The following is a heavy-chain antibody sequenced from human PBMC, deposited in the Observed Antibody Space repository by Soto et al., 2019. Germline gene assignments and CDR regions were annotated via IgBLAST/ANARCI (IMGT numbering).Heavy chain of an antibody. D-gene: IGHD4-4*01. V-gene: IGHV4-34*01. CDR1: GGSFSGYY. Sequence: PSETLSLTCAVYGGSFSGYYWSWIRQPPGKGLEWIGEINHSGSTNYNPSLKSRVTISVDTSKNQFSLKLSSVTAADTAVYYCARGVYSNYVVYLNYFDYWGQGTLVTVSS. CDR2: INHSGST. CDR3: ARGVYSNYVVYLNYFDY. J-gene: IGHJ4*02.